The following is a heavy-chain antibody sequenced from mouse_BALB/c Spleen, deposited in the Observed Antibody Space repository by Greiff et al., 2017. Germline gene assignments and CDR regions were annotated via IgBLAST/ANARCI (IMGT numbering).Heavy chain of an antibody. D-gene: IGHD2-4*01. J-gene: IGHJ2*01. CDR2: IYPGDGDT. V-gene: IGHV1-87*01. Sequence: QVQLQQSGAELARPGASVKLSCKASGYTFTSYWMQWVKQRPGQGLEWIGAIYPGDGDTRYTQKFKGKATLTADKSSSTAYMQLSSLASEDSAVYYCAREGVLMITTGYFDYGGQGTTLTVSS. CDR1: GYTFTSYW. CDR3: AREGVLMITTGYFDY.